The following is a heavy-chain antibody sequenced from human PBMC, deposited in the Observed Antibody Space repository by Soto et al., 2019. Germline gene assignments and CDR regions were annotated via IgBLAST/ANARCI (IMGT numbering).Heavy chain of an antibody. Sequence: QVQLVQSGAEVKKPGSSVKVSCKASGGTFSSYAISWVRQAPGQGLEWMGGIIPIFGTADYAQKFQGRVTITADEPTSTGNMELSSRTSEDPAVYYCASHYDSSGYCYRGLDYWGQGTLVTVSS. D-gene: IGHD3-22*01. CDR3: ASHYDSSGYCYRGLDY. V-gene: IGHV1-69*12. CDR1: GGTFSSYA. CDR2: IIPIFGTA. J-gene: IGHJ4*02.